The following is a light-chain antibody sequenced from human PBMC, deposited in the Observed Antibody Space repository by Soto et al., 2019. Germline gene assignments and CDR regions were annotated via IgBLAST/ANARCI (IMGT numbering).Light chain of an antibody. J-gene: IGKJ4*01. CDR1: QSVLYSSNNKNY. CDR3: QQYYSTPLT. V-gene: IGKV4-1*01. CDR2: WAS. Sequence: DIVMTQSPDSLAFSLGERATINCKSSQSVLYSSNNKNYFAWYQQKPGQPPKLLIYWASTRESGVPDRFSGSGSGTDFTLTIDSLQAEDVAVYYCQQYYSTPLTFGGGTKVDIK.